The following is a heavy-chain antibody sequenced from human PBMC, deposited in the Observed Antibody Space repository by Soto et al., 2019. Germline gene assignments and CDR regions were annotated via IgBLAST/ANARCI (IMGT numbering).Heavy chain of an antibody. CDR1: GYTFTGYY. D-gene: IGHD2-2*01. Sequence: ASVKVSCKASGYTFTGYYMHWVRQAPGQGLEWMGWINPNSGGTNYAQKFQGRVTMTRDTSTSTVYVELSSLRSEDTAVYYCARDIPVPAANYYYYYGMDVWGQGTTVTVSS. V-gene: IGHV1-2*02. J-gene: IGHJ6*02. CDR2: INPNSGGT. CDR3: ARDIPVPAANYYYYYGMDV.